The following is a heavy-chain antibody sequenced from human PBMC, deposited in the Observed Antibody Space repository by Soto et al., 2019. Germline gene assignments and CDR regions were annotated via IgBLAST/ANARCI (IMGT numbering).Heavy chain of an antibody. Sequence: ASVKVSCKASGYTFTSYDINWVRQATGQGLEWMGWMNPNSGNTGYAQKFQGRVTMTRNTSISTAYMELSSLRSEDTAVYYCARGRTNLWVRGVRSSKYYYYMDVWGKGTTVTVSS. CDR2: MNPNSGNT. CDR3: ARGRTNLWVRGVRSSKYYYYMDV. J-gene: IGHJ6*03. D-gene: IGHD3-10*01. V-gene: IGHV1-8*01. CDR1: GYTFTSYD.